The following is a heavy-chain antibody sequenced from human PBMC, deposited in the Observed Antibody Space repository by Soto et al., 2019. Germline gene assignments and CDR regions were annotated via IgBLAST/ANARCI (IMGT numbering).Heavy chain of an antibody. CDR2: IWFDGIKQ. V-gene: IGHV3-33*02. J-gene: IGHJ6*02. CDR3: TRVGFDV. Sequence: WGSPLLSCAVSVFYFSTYAMHWVRQAPGKGLEWVAQIWFDGIKQFYAESVRGRFTISMDSATNTVFLQMNQLRVEDTALYYCTRVGFDVWGQGTTVTVSS. D-gene: IGHD6-25*01. CDR1: VFYFSTYA.